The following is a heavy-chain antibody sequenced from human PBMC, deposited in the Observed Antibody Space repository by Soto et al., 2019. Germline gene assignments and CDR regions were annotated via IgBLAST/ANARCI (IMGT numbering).Heavy chain of an antibody. CDR1: GYTFTSYG. Sequence: VQLVQSGAEVKKPGASVKVSCKASGYTFTSYGISWVRQAPGQGLEWMGWISAYNCNTNYAQKLQGRVTMTTDTSTSTAYMELRCLRSDDTAVYYCARDLKRLVLNDAFDIWGQGTMVTVSS. CDR2: ISAYNCNT. D-gene: IGHD6-6*01. CDR3: ARDLKRLVLNDAFDI. V-gene: IGHV1-18*01. J-gene: IGHJ3*02.